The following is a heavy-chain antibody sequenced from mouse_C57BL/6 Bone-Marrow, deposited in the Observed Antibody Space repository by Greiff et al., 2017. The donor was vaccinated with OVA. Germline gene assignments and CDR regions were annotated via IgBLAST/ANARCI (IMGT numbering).Heavy chain of an antibody. CDR2: IDPEDGEP. CDR3: ARTAQANGYFDV. V-gene: IGHV14-2*01. CDR1: GFNIKDYY. D-gene: IGHD3-2*02. J-gene: IGHJ1*03. Sequence: DVKLQESGAELVKPGASVKLSCTASGFNIKDYYMHWVKQRTEQGLEWIGRIDPEDGEPKYAPKFQGKATITADTSSNTAYLQLSSLTSEDTAVYYCARTAQANGYFDVWGTGTTVTVSS.